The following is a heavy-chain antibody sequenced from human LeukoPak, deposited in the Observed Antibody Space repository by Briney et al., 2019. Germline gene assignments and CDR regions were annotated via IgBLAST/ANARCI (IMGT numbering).Heavy chain of an antibody. D-gene: IGHD4-17*01. V-gene: IGHV1-18*01. CDR3: ARTHGYGDRYNWFDP. J-gene: IGHJ5*02. CDR2: ISAYNGNT. Sequence: ASVKVSCKASGYTFTSYGISWVRQAPGQGLEWMGWISAYNGNTNYAQKLQGRVTMTTDTSTSTAYMELGSLRSDDTAVYYCARTHGYGDRYNWFDPWGQGTLVTVSS. CDR1: GYTFTSYG.